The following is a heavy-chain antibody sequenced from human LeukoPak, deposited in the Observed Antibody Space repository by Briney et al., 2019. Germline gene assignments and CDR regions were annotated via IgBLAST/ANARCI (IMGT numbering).Heavy chain of an antibody. V-gene: IGHV3-30-3*01. CDR1: GFTFSSYA. CDR2: ISYDGSNK. CDR3: ARDSWITMVRGVPSY. D-gene: IGHD3-10*01. Sequence: GRSLRLSCAASGFTFSSYAMHWVRQAPGKGLEWVAVISYDGSNKYYADSVKGRFTISRDNSKNTLYLQMNSLRAEDTAVYYCARDSWITMVRGVPSYWGQGTLVTVSS. J-gene: IGHJ4*02.